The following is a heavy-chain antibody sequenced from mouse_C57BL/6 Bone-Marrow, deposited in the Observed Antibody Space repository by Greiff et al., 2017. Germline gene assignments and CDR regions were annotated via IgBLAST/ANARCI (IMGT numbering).Heavy chain of an antibody. V-gene: IGHV1-4*01. Sequence: QVQLQQSGAELARPGASVKMSCKASGYTFTSYTMHWVKPRPGQGLEWIGYINPSSGYTKYNQKFKDKATLTADKSSISAYMQLSSLTSEDSSVYYCARSSWLADWGQGTLVTVSA. J-gene: IGHJ3*01. CDR3: ARSSWLAD. CDR2: INPSSGYT. CDR1: GYTFTSYT.